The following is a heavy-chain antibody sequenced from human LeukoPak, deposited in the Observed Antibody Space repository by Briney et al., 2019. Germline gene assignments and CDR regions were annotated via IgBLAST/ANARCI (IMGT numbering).Heavy chain of an antibody. CDR3: ARDASAYDFWSGYYYFDY. J-gene: IGHJ4*02. CDR1: GYSISSSNW. Sequence: SDTLSLTCAVSGYSISSSNWWGWIRQPPGKGLEWIGRIYTSGSTNYNPSLKSRVTMSVDTSKNQFSLKLSSVTAADTAVYYCARDASAYDFWSGYYYFDYWGQGTLVTVSS. V-gene: IGHV4-28*03. CDR2: IYTSGST. D-gene: IGHD3-3*01.